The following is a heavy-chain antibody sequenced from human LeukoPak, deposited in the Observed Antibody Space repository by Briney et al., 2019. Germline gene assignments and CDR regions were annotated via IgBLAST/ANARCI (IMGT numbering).Heavy chain of an antibody. J-gene: IGHJ4*02. D-gene: IGHD2-2*01. CDR2: ISSSSSYI. CDR3: AKERYCSTTTCPFDS. Sequence: GGSLRLSCAASGFTFSSYSMNWVRQAPGKGLEWVSSISSSSSYIYYADSVKGRFTISRDNAKNSLYLQMNSLRAEDTAVYYCAKERYCSTTTCPFDSWGQGTLVTVSS. V-gene: IGHV3-21*01. CDR1: GFTFSSYS.